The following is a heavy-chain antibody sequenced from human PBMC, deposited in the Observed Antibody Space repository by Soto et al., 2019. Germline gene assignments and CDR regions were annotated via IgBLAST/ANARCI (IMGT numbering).Heavy chain of an antibody. CDR2: IYYSGTT. V-gene: IGHV4-31*03. D-gene: IGHD6-19*01. J-gene: IGHJ4*02. CDR3: ARDLSSGWYFEY. Sequence: SDTLPRTCTVSGCSISSGGYYWNWIRHHPGKGLEWIGYIYYSGTTYYNPTLKSRVTISADTSKNHFSLKLSSVAAADTAVYYCARDLSSGWYFEYWGQGTLVTVS. CDR1: GCSISSGGYY.